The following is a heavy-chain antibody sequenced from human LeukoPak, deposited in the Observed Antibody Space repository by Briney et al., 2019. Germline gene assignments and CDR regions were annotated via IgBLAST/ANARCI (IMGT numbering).Heavy chain of an antibody. CDR3: ANPRRAVAVFDY. V-gene: IGHV3-23*01. J-gene: IGHJ4*02. Sequence: QPGGSLRLSCAASGFTFSSYAMSWVRQAPGKGLEWVSAISGSGGSTYYADSVKGRSTISRDNSKNTLYLQMNSLRAEDTAVYYCANPRRAVAVFDYWGQGTLVTVSS. D-gene: IGHD6-19*01. CDR1: GFTFSSYA. CDR2: ISGSGGST.